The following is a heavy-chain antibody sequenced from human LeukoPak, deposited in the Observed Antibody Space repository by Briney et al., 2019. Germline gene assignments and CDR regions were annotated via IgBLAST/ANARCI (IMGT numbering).Heavy chain of an antibody. CDR3: ASWSSGSPPTNI. D-gene: IGHD6-19*01. Sequence: GGSLRLSCAASGFTFSSYWMSWVRQAPGKGLEWVAHIKQDGSEIYYVDSVKGRFTISRDNAKNSLYLQTDSLRAEDTAVYYCASWSSGSPPTNIWGQGSLVTVSS. CDR2: IKQDGSEI. J-gene: IGHJ4*02. CDR1: GFTFSSYW. V-gene: IGHV3-7*01.